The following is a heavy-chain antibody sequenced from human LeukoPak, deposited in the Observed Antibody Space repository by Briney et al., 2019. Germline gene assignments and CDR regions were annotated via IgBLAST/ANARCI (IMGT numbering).Heavy chain of an antibody. CDR3: ARLGIYWYYFDY. V-gene: IGHV4-61*09. CDR2: INHSGST. Sequence: PSQTLSLTCTVSGGSISSGSYYWSWIRQPAGKGLEWIGEINHSGSTNYNPSLKSRVTISVDTSKNQFSLKLSSVTAADTAVYYCARLGIYWYYFDYWGQGTLVTVSS. J-gene: IGHJ4*02. CDR1: GGSISSGSYY. D-gene: IGHD7-27*01.